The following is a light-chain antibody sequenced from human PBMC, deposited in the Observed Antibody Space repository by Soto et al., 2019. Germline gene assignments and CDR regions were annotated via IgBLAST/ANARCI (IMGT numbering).Light chain of an antibody. CDR2: KAS. Sequence: IRMTQSPSSFSASTGDRVTITCRASQSISSWLAWYQQKPGKAPKLLIYKASSLESGVPSRFSGSGSGTEFTLTISSLQPDDFATYYCQQYNSYPLTFGGGTKVDIK. CDR1: QSISSW. J-gene: IGKJ4*01. V-gene: IGKV1-5*03. CDR3: QQYNSYPLT.